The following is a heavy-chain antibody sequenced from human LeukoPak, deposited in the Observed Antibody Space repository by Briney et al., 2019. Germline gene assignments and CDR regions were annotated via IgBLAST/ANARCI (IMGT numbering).Heavy chain of an antibody. CDR2: IYSGGST. J-gene: IGHJ4*02. V-gene: IGHV3-66*01. Sequence: GGSLRLSCAASGFTVSSNYMSWLRQAPGKGLEWVSVIYSGGSTYYADSVKGRFTISRDNSKNTLYLQMNSLRAEDTAVYYCARGLGYSYGYPFDYWGQGTLVTVSS. CDR3: ARGLGYSYGYPFDY. D-gene: IGHD5-18*01. CDR1: GFTVSSNY.